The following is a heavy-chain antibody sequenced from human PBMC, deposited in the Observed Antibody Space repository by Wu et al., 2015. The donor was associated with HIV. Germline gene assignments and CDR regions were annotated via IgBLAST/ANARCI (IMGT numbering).Heavy chain of an antibody. CDR1: GYTFTSYY. Sequence: QVQLVQSGAEVKKPGASVKVSCKASGYTFTSYYMHWVRQAPGQGLEWMGIINPSGGSTSYAQKFQGRVTMTRDTSTSTVYMELSSLRSEDTAVYYCARDLGGQQLVFNWFDPLGPGEPWSPSPQ. V-gene: IGHV1-46*03. J-gene: IGHJ5*02. D-gene: IGHD6-13*01. CDR2: INPSGGST. CDR3: ARDLGGQQLVFNWFDP.